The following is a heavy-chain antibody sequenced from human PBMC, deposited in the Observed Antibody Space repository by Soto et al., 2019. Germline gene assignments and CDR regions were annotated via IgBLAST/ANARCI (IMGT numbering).Heavy chain of an antibody. Sequence: EVQLVESGGGLVQPGGSLRLSCAASGFTFSSYDMHWVRQATGKGLEWVSAIGTAGDTYYPGSVKGRFTISRENAKTSLYLQMNSLRAEDTAVYYCARGRFTRHPLYYYGMDVWGQGTTVTVSS. CDR1: GFTFSSYD. D-gene: IGHD3-16*01. CDR3: ARGRFTRHPLYYYGMDV. J-gene: IGHJ6*02. V-gene: IGHV3-13*01. CDR2: IGTAGDT.